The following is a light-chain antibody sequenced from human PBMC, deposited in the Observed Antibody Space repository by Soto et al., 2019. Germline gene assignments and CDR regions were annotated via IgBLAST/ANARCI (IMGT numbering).Light chain of an antibody. CDR3: QPNTP. CDR1: QDISNY. Sequence: DIQMTQSPSSLSASVGDRVTITCQASQDISNYLNWYQQKQGKAPKLLIYDESNMETGVPSRFSGSGAGTDFTFAISSLQPEDIATYYCQPNTPFGGGTKVEIK. J-gene: IGKJ4*01. CDR2: DES. V-gene: IGKV1-33*01.